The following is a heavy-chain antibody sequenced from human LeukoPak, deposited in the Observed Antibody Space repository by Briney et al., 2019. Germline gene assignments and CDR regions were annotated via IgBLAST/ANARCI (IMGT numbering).Heavy chain of an antibody. J-gene: IGHJ4*02. CDR1: GYTFPGYY. D-gene: IGHD2-15*01. CDR2: MNPNSGNT. V-gene: IGHV1-8*02. Sequence: GASVNVSCKASGYTFPGYYMHWVRQATGKGLEWMGWMNPNSGNTGYAQKFQGRVTMARNTSISTAYMELSSLRSEDTAVYYCARAGGYCGRISCPYYFDYWGQGSLVAVSS. CDR3: ARAGGYCGRISCPYYFDY.